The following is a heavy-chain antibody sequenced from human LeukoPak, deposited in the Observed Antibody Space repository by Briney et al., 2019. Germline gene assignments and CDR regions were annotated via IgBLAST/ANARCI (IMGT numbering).Heavy chain of an antibody. J-gene: IGHJ6*04. V-gene: IGHV3-21*01. CDR3: ARVQRYCSGGSCYDYYYYGMDV. CDR1: GFTFSSYS. Sequence: PGGSLRLSCAASGFTFSSYSMNWVRQAQGKGLEWVSSISSSSSYIYYADSVKGRFTISRDNAKNSLYLQMNSLRAEDTAVYYCARVQRYCSGGSCYDYYYYGMDVWGKGTTVTVSS. CDR2: ISSSSSYI. D-gene: IGHD2-15*01.